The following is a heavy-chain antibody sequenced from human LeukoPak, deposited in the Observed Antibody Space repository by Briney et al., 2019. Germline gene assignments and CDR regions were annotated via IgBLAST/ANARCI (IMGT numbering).Heavy chain of an antibody. V-gene: IGHV1-46*01. CDR3: ARPGSPYSGYDWHFDY. D-gene: IGHD5-12*01. Sequence: ASVKVSCRASGYTFTSYYMHWVRQAPGQGLEWMGIINPSGGSTSYAQEFQGRVTMARDTSTSTVYMELSSLRSEDTAVYYCARPGSPYSGYDWHFDYWGQGTLVTVSS. CDR2: INPSGGST. J-gene: IGHJ4*02. CDR1: GYTFTSYY.